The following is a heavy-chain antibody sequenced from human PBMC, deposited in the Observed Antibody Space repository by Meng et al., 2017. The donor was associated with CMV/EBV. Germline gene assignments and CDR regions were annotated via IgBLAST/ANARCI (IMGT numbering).Heavy chain of an antibody. CDR3: ARELWFGAYYYYGMDV. CDR2: INSDGSST. V-gene: IGHV3-74*01. Sequence: GESLKISCAASGFTFSSYWMHWVRQAPGKGLVWVSRINSDGSSTSYADYVKGRFTISRDNAKNTLYLQTNSRRAEDTAVYYCARELWFGAYYYYGMDVWGQGTTVTVSS. J-gene: IGHJ6*02. CDR1: GFTFSSYW. D-gene: IGHD3-10*01.